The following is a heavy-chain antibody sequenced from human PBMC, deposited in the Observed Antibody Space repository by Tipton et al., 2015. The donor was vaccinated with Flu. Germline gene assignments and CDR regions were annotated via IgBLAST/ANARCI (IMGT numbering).Heavy chain of an antibody. V-gene: IGHV4-38-2*01. D-gene: IGHD1-26*01. CDR1: GYSISSGYY. J-gene: IGHJ4*02. Sequence: LSCAVSGYSISSGYYWGWIRQPPGKGLEWIGCIYHSGSTYYNPPLKSRVTISVDTSKNQFSLKLSSVTAADTAVYYCARQLSVGATSGFDYWGQGTLVTVSS. CDR2: IYHSGST. CDR3: ARQLSVGATSGFDY.